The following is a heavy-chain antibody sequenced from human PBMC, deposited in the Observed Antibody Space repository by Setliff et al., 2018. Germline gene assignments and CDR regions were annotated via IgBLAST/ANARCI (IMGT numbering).Heavy chain of an antibody. D-gene: IGHD3-3*01. CDR3: VRAGFDAISNGLDY. CDR2: MNPNSGNT. J-gene: IGHJ4*02. Sequence: ASVKVSCKASGYTFTSYDINWVRQATGQGLEWMGWMNPNSGNTGYAQKFQGRVTMTRNTSISTAYMELSSLRSEDTAVYYCVRAGFDAISNGLDYWGQGTLVTVSS. CDR1: GYTFTSYD. V-gene: IGHV1-8*02.